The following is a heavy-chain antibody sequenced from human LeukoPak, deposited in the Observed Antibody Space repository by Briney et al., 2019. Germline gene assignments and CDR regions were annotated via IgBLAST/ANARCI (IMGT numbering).Heavy chain of an antibody. CDR2: ISGSGGST. D-gene: IGHD2-15*01. Sequence: GGSLRLSCAASGVTFSGYAMSWVRQAPGKGLEWVSAISGSGGSTYYADSVKGRFTISRDNSKNTLYLQMNSLRAEDTAVYYCAKPVVVAATLNWFDPWGQGTLVTVSS. CDR1: GVTFSGYA. CDR3: AKPVVVAATLNWFDP. J-gene: IGHJ5*02. V-gene: IGHV3-23*01.